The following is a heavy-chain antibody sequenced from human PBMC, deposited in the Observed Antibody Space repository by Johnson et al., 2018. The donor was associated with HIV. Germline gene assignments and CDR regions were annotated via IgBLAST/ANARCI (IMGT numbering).Heavy chain of an antibody. V-gene: IGHV3-15*01. CDR3: TTEGDAFDI. Sequence: VESGGGLVKPGGSLRLSCRASGFPFSNAWMNWVRQAPGKGLEWVGRLKSRADDGTTDYAVSVKDRFTILRDDSKNTLYLQMSSLRTEDAGVYYCTTEGDAFDIWGQGTMVTVSS. J-gene: IGHJ3*02. CDR1: GFPFSNAW. CDR2: LKSRADDGTT.